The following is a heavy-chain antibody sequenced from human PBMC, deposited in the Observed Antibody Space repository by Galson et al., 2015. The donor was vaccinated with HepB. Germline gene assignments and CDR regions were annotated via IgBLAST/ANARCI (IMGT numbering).Heavy chain of an antibody. J-gene: IGHJ5*02. CDR3: ARGAFGENWFDP. D-gene: IGHD3-10*01. CDR2: ITGGSGST. Sequence: SVKVSCKASGHTFSNYAIHWVRQAPGQRLEWVGWITGGSGSTKYSQKFQGRVTITRDTSATTADMELSSLTSEDTAVYYCARGAFGENWFDPWGQGTLVTVSS. V-gene: IGHV1-3*01. CDR1: GHTFSNYA.